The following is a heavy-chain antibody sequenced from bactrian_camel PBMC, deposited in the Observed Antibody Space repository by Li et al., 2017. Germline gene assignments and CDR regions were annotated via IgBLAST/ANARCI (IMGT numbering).Heavy chain of an antibody. J-gene: IGHJ4*01. CDR2: ITNGGST. D-gene: IGHD3*01. CDR1: RIPNCLYD. Sequence: HVQLVESGGGSVQAGGSLTISCEAHRIPNCLYDMSWYRQVPGKEREFVSKITNGGSTTYADFVKGRFIVSRGKVKSTMTLQMNNLKSEDTGMYNWGPTPLGEAEYYYWGQGTQVTVS. V-gene: IGHV3S53*01. CDR3: GPTPLGEAEYYY.